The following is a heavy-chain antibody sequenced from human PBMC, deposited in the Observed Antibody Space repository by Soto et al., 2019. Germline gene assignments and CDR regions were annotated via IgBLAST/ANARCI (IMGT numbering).Heavy chain of an antibody. CDR1: GFTFSSYA. J-gene: IGHJ4*02. V-gene: IGHV3-23*01. CDR3: AKAANPYYDFWSGFDY. D-gene: IGHD3-3*01. Sequence: EVQLLESGGGLVQPGGSLRLSCAASGFTFSSYAMSWVRQAPGKGLEWVSAISGSGGSTYYADSVKGRFTISRDNSKNKLYQQMNSLRAEDTAVYYCAKAANPYYDFWSGFDYWGQGTLVTVSS. CDR2: ISGSGGST.